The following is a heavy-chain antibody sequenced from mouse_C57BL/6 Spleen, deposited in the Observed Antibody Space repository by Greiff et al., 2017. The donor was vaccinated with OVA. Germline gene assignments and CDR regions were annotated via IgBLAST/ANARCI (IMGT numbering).Heavy chain of an antibody. CDR3: ARRARKTPYAMDY. CDR2: IYWDDDK. V-gene: IGHV8-12*01. D-gene: IGHD3-1*01. J-gene: IGHJ4*01. CDR1: GFSLSTSGMG. Sequence: QVTLKESGPGILQSSQTLSLTCSFSGFSLSTSGMGVSWIRQPSGKGLEWLAHIYWDDDKRYNPSLKSRLTISKDTSSNQVFLKITSVDTADTATYNGARRARKTPYAMDYWGQGTSVTVSS.